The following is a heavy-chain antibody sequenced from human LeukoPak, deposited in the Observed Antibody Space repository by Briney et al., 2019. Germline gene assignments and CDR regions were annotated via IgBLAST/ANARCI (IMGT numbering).Heavy chain of an antibody. Sequence: GGSLRLSCAASGFTFSSYSMNWVRQAPGKGLEWVSYISSSSSTIYYADSVKGRFTISRDNAKNSLYLQMNSLRAEDTAVYYCAKTRVDIVATIDAFDIWGQGTMVTVSS. CDR2: ISSSSSTI. D-gene: IGHD5-12*01. J-gene: IGHJ3*02. CDR1: GFTFSSYS. CDR3: AKTRVDIVATIDAFDI. V-gene: IGHV3-48*01.